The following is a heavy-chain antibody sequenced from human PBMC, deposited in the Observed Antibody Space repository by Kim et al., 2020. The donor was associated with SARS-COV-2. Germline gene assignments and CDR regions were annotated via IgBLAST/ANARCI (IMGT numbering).Heavy chain of an antibody. CDR1: GFSLSSFN. CDR3: ARDVFVSSIPFEF. J-gene: IGHJ4*01. V-gene: IGHV3-21*01. Sequence: GGSLRLSCVASGFSLSSFNMNWVRQAPGKGLEWVSSLSRSGNNMYYADSVKGRFTVSRNSAENSLYLDMDSLRAEDTALYYCARDVFVSSIPFEFWGHGT. CDR2: LSRSGNNM. D-gene: IGHD6-13*01.